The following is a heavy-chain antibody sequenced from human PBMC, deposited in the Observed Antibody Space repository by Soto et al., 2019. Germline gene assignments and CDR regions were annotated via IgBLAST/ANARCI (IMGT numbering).Heavy chain of an antibody. V-gene: IGHV4-31*03. CDR1: GGSISSGGYY. Sequence: SETLSLTCTVSGGSISSGGYYWSWIRQHPGKGLEWIGYIYYSGITYYNPSLKSRVTISVDTSKNQFSLKLSSVTAADTAVYYCARVVVVGYFDYWGQGTLDTVSS. D-gene: IGHD2-15*01. CDR3: ARVVVVGYFDY. CDR2: IYYSGIT. J-gene: IGHJ4*02.